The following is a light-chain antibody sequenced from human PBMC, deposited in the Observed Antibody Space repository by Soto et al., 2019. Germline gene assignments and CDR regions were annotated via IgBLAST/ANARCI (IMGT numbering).Light chain of an antibody. CDR2: DVN. V-gene: IGLV2-8*01. CDR1: SSDVGGYNY. J-gene: IGLJ2*01. Sequence: QCALTQPPSASGSPGQSVAISCSGTSSDVGGYNYVSWYQQHPGKAPKLMIYDVNKRPSGVPDRFSGSKSGNTASLTVSGLQAEDEADYYCISYAGSNKPAFGGGTKLTLL. CDR3: ISYAGSNKPA.